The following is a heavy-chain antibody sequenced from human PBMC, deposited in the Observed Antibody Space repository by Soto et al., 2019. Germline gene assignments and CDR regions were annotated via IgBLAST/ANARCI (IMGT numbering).Heavy chain of an antibody. Sequence: GGSLRLSCAASGFTFSSYAMSWVRQAPGKGLEWVSAISGSGGSTYYADSVKGRFTISRDNSKNTLYLQMNSLRAEDTAVYYCAKDEVREPGLYYFDYWGQGTLVTVSS. CDR3: AKDEVREPGLYYFDY. CDR2: ISGSGGST. J-gene: IGHJ4*02. D-gene: IGHD1-1*01. CDR1: GFTFSSYA. V-gene: IGHV3-23*01.